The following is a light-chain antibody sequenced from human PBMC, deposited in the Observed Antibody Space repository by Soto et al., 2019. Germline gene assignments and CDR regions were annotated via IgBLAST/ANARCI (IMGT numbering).Light chain of an antibody. V-gene: IGKV3-11*01. Sequence: IVLTQSPATLSSSPGERATLSCRASQSVSSDLAWYQQKPGQAPRLLIYDASNRATGIPARFSGSGSGTDFTLTISSLEPEDFAVYYCQQRSKWPLTFGGGTKVEIK. CDR3: QQRSKWPLT. CDR2: DAS. J-gene: IGKJ4*01. CDR1: QSVSSD.